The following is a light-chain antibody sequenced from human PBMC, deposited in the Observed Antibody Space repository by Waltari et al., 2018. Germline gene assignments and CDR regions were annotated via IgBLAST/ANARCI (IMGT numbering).Light chain of an antibody. CDR1: QSIGRS. V-gene: IGKV3-20*01. CDR2: DIS. Sequence: CSASQSIGRSVVWYQQGPGQAPRLRIYDISMRATGIPDRFSGSGYGTDFSLTISRLEPEDFAVYYCQKYERLPATFGQGTTVEIK. J-gene: IGKJ1*01. CDR3: QKYERLPAT.